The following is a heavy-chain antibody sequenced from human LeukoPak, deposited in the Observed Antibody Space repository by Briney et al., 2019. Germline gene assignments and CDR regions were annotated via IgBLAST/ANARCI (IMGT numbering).Heavy chain of an antibody. J-gene: IGHJ4*02. CDR3: ARGSGILTGYSAYYFDY. Sequence: SVKVSCKASGGTFSSYAISWVRQAPGQGLEWVGGIIPIFGTANYAQKFQGRVTITADESTSTAYMELSSLRSEDTAVYYCARGSGILTGYSAYYFDYWGQGTLVTVSS. CDR2: IIPIFGTA. D-gene: IGHD3-9*01. CDR1: GGTFSSYA. V-gene: IGHV1-69*13.